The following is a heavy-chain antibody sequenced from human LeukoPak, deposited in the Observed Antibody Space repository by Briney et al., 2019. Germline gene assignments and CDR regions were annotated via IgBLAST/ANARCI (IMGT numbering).Heavy chain of an antibody. CDR1: GFTFSGSA. CDR2: IRSKANSYAT. Sequence: PGGSLRLSCAASGFTFSGSAMHWVRQASGKGLEWVGRIRSKANSYATAYAASVKGRFTISRDDSKNTAYLQMNSLKTEDTAVYYCTRMDTAMVKGRYYYYYMDVWGKGTRSPSP. V-gene: IGHV3-73*01. D-gene: IGHD5-18*01. J-gene: IGHJ6*03. CDR3: TRMDTAMVKGRYYYYYMDV.